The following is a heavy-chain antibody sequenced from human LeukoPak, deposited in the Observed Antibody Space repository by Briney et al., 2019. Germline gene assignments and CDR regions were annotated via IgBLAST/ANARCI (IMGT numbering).Heavy chain of an antibody. Sequence: QPGGSLRLSCAASGFTFSSYWMSWVRQAPGKGLEWVANIKQDGSEKYYVDSVKGRFTISRDNSNNRLYLQMNSLRPEDTAVYYCAKDQGQVYGYFDYWGQGTLVTVSS. J-gene: IGHJ4*02. CDR3: AKDQGQVYGYFDY. V-gene: IGHV3-7*01. CDR1: GFTFSSYW. CDR2: IKQDGSEK. D-gene: IGHD1-14*01.